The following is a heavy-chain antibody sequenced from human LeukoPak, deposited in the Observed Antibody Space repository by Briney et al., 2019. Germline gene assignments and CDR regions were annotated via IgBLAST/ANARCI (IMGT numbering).Heavy chain of an antibody. CDR2: INAGNGNT. J-gene: IGHJ4*02. Sequence: ASVKVSCKASGYTFTSYAMHWVRQAPGQRLEWMGWINAGNGNTKYSQKFQGRVTITRDTSASIAYMELSSLRSEDTAVYYCARDPEGELEPYFDYWGQGTLVTVSS. CDR1: GYTFTSYA. D-gene: IGHD1-1*01. CDR3: ARDPEGELEPYFDY. V-gene: IGHV1-3*01.